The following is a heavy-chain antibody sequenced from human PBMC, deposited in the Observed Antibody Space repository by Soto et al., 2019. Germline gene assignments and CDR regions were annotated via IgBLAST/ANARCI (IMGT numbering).Heavy chain of an antibody. D-gene: IGHD2-2*01. V-gene: IGHV1-18*01. Sequence: ASVKVSCKASGYTFTSYGISWLRQAPGQGLEWMGWISAYNGNTDYAQKLQGRVTMTTDTSTSTAYMELSSLRSEDTAVYYCAREGLVLVPTTVNSDYYYYAMDVWG. CDR3: AREGLVLVPTTVNSDYYYYAMDV. CDR2: ISAYNGNT. CDR1: GYTFTSYG. J-gene: IGHJ6*02.